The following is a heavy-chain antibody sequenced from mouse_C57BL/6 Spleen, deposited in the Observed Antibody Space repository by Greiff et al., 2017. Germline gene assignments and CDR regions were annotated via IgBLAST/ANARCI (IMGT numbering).Heavy chain of an antibody. Sequence: QVQLQQSGAELVRPGASVTLSCKASGYTFTDYEMHWVKQTPVHGLEWIGAIDPETGGTAYNQKFKGKAILTADKSSSTAYMELRSLTSEDSAVYYCTRGDYYGSSKWYFDVWGTGTTGTVSS. CDR2: IDPETGGT. CDR1: GYTFTDYE. D-gene: IGHD1-1*01. CDR3: TRGDYYGSSKWYFDV. V-gene: IGHV1-15*01. J-gene: IGHJ1*03.